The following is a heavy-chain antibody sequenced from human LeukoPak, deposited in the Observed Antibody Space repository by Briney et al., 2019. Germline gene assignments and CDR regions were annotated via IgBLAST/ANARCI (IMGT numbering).Heavy chain of an antibody. CDR1: GGTFSSYA. V-gene: IGHV1-69*13. CDR3: ARDPIAVAGIDFDY. CDR2: IIPIFGTA. J-gene: IGHJ4*02. Sequence: SVKVSCKASGGTFSSYAISWVRQAPGQGLEWMGGIIPIFGTANYAQKFQGRVTITADESTNTAYMELSSLRSEDTAVYYCARDPIAVAGIDFDYWGQGTLVTVSS. D-gene: IGHD6-19*01.